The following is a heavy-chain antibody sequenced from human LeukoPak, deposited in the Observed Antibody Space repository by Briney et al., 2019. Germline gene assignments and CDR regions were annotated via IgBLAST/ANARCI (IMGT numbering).Heavy chain of an antibody. CDR3: ARSEGRCSSTSCYAGLGY. CDR1: GGSISNYY. J-gene: IGHJ4*02. D-gene: IGHD2-2*01. CDR2: IYYSGST. Sequence: PSATLSLTCTVSGGSISNYYWSWIRPPPGKGLEWIGYIYYSGSTNYNPSLKSRVTISVDTSKNQFSLKLSSVTAADTAVYYCARSEGRCSSTSCYAGLGYWGQGTLVTVSS. V-gene: IGHV4-59*08.